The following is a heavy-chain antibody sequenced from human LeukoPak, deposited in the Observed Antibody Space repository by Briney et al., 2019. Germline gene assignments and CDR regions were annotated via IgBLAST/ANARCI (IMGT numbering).Heavy chain of an antibody. V-gene: IGHV3-23*01. J-gene: IGHJ4*02. D-gene: IGHD3-22*01. CDR1: GFTFSSYA. CDR2: ISGSGGRT. CDR3: ATDTRSGSNYFDY. Sequence: GGSLRLSCAASGFTFSSYAMIWVRLAPGKGLERVSAISGSGGRTYYAGSVKGRFTISRDNSKNTLYLQMNSLRAEDTAVYYCATDTRSGSNYFDYWGQGTLVTVS.